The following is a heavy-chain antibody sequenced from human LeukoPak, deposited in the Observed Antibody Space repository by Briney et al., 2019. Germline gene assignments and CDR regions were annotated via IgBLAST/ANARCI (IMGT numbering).Heavy chain of an antibody. V-gene: IGHV1-3*01. Sequence: ASVKVSCKASGYTFTSYAMHWVRQAPGQRLEWMGWINAGNGNTKYSQEFQGRVTVTTDTSTSTAYMELKSLTSDDTAVYYCARAGATVTRHFDYWGQGTLVTVSS. J-gene: IGHJ4*02. CDR3: ARAGATVTRHFDY. CDR1: GYTFTSYA. D-gene: IGHD4-17*01. CDR2: INAGNGNT.